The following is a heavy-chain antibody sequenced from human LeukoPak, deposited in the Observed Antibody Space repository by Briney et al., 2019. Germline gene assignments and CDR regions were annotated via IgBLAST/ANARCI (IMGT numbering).Heavy chain of an antibody. CDR3: ARGRDGYNFD. CDR1: GLTFSGNY. Sequence: PGGSLSFSCPALGLTFSGNYMSWVGKPPGKGLEWVSVIYSGGSTYYADSVKGRFTISRDNSKNTLYLQMNSLRAEDTAVYYCARGRDGYNFDWGQGTLVTVSS. D-gene: IGHD5-24*01. V-gene: IGHV3-66*01. CDR2: IYSGGST. J-gene: IGHJ4*02.